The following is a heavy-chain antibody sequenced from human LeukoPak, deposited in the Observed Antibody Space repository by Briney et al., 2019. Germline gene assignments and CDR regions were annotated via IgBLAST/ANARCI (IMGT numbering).Heavy chain of an antibody. CDR2: VHLDGRT. V-gene: IGHV4-4*02. Sequence: PSETLSLTCGVSGGSVSSTSWWTWIRQPPGKGLEWIREVHLDGRTNFNPSLKSRLTMSVDLSENHVSLKLTSVTAADTAVYYCAREGGFYRPLDYSGQGTLVTVSS. CDR1: GGSVSSTSW. D-gene: IGHD6-25*01. J-gene: IGHJ4*02. CDR3: AREGGFYRPLDY.